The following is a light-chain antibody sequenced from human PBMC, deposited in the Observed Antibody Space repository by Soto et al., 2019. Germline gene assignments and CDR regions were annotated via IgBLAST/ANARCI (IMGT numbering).Light chain of an antibody. J-gene: IGKJ3*01. CDR3: QQYGNSPLFS. CDR2: AIS. Sequence: DIVLTQSPGTLSLSPGDRVTLSCRASQSISGRYLAWYQQKPVQCPRLLIYAISTRAADTPGRFSGRGSGTELSLTITRLEPEDFAVYYCQQYGNSPLFSFGAGTRVDIK. CDR1: QSISGRY. V-gene: IGKV3-20*01.